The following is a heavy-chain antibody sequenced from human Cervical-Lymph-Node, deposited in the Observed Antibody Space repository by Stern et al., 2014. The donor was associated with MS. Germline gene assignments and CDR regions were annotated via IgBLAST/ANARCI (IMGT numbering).Heavy chain of an antibody. Sequence: VQLVQPGAEVKNPGESLKISCKGSEYNFNTHWIAWVRQMPGKGLEWLGKIYPGNSDTRYNPSLQGQVSISADKSITTAYLHFSSLKASDSAMYFCARHGGPNWNHEAHNWFDPWGQGTLVTVSS. D-gene: IGHD1-14*01. J-gene: IGHJ5*02. CDR2: IYPGNSDT. CDR3: ARHGGPNWNHEAHNWFDP. CDR1: EYNFNTHW. V-gene: IGHV5-51*03.